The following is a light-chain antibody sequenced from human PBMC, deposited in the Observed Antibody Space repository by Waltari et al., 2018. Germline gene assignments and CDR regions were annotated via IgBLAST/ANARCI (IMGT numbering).Light chain of an antibody. CDR2: AAS. V-gene: IGKV1-39*01. Sequence: DIQMTQSPSSLSASVGDRVTITCRASQSISNYLNWYQQKPEKAPKLLIYAASSLQSGVPSRFSGSGSGTDFTLTISSLQPEEFATYYCQQSYSTPRLTFGGGTKVEIK. J-gene: IGKJ4*01. CDR3: QQSYSTPRLT. CDR1: QSISNY.